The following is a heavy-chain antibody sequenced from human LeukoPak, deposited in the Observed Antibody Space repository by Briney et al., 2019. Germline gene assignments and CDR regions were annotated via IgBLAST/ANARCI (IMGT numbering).Heavy chain of an antibody. CDR2: INWNGGST. J-gene: IGHJ4*02. Sequence: PGGSLRLSCAASGFTFDDYGMSWVRQAPGKGLEWVSGINWNGGSTGYADSVKGRFTISRDNAKNSLYLQMNSLRAEDTALYYCARYYYDSSGYLYNFDYWGQGTLVTVSS. CDR3: ARYYYDSSGYLYNFDY. CDR1: GFTFDDYG. V-gene: IGHV3-20*04. D-gene: IGHD3-22*01.